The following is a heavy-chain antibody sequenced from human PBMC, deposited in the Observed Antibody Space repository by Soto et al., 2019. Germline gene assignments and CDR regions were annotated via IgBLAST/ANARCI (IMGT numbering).Heavy chain of an antibody. V-gene: IGHV3-23*01. Sequence: EGSLRLTCAASGCTFSSNTMSWGRQAPGKGLEWVSAISGSGGSTYYADSVKGRFTISRDNSKNSLYLQMNSLRAEDTAVYYCAKTPLVVVTATPLDYWGQGTLVTVS. CDR1: GCTFSSNT. CDR2: ISGSGGST. D-gene: IGHD2-21*02. J-gene: IGHJ4*02. CDR3: AKTPLVVVTATPLDY.